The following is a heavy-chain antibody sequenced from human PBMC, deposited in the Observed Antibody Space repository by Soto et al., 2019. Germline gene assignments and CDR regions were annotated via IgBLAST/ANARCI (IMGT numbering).Heavy chain of an antibody. J-gene: IGHJ6*02. V-gene: IGHV3-73*01. Sequence: GGSLRLSCAASGFTFSGSAMHWVRQASGKGLEWVGRIRSKANSYATAYAASVKGRFTISRDESKNTAYLQMNSLKTEDTAVYYCTRLQDIVVVPAATYYYYYGMDVWGQGTTVTVSS. CDR1: GFTFSGSA. CDR2: IRSKANSYAT. CDR3: TRLQDIVVVPAATYYYYYGMDV. D-gene: IGHD2-2*01.